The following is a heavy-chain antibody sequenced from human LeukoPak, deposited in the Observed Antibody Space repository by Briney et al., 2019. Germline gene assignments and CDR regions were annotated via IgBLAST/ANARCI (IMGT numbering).Heavy chain of an antibody. V-gene: IGHV1-69*13. D-gene: IGHD1-26*01. Sequence: SVKVSCKASGGTFSSYAISWVRQAPGQGLEWMGGIIPIFGTANYAQKFQGRVTITADESTSTAYMELSSLRSEDTAVYYCAVGATRSYYFDYWGQGTLVTVSS. J-gene: IGHJ4*02. CDR2: IIPIFGTA. CDR1: GGTFSSYA. CDR3: AVGATRSYYFDY.